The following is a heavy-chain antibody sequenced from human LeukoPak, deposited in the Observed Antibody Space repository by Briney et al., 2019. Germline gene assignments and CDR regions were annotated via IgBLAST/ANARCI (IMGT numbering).Heavy chain of an antibody. CDR3: ARAVELLEGWFDP. Sequence: ASVKVSCKASGYTFTGYYMHWVRQAPGQGLEWMGWINPNSGGTNYAQKFQGRVTMTRDTSISTAYMELSRLRSDDTAVYYCARAVELLEGWFDPWGQGTLVTVS. J-gene: IGHJ5*02. CDR1: GYTFTGYY. V-gene: IGHV1-2*02. CDR2: INPNSGGT. D-gene: IGHD1-7*01.